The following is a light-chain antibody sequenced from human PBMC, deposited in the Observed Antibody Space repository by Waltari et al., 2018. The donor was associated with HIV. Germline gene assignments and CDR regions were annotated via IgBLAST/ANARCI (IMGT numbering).Light chain of an antibody. CDR1: NSNIGNNY. CDR2: TNN. J-gene: IGLJ3*02. V-gene: IGLV1-47*01. Sequence: QSVLTQPPSASGAPGQRVTISCSGSNSNIGNNYVYWYQHVPGTAPKLLIYTNNRRPSGVPDRFSGSKSGTSASLAVSGLRSEDEAYYFCAAWDDSLTGRVFGGGTKLTVL. CDR3: AAWDDSLTGRV.